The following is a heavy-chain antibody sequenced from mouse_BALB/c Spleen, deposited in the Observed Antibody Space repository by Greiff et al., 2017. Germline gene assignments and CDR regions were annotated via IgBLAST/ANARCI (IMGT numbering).Heavy chain of an antibody. CDR1: GYTFSSYW. V-gene: IGHV1-9*01. J-gene: IGHJ4*01. CDR3: ARHMLYDYDGVYAMDY. CDR2: ILPGSGRT. D-gene: IGHD2-4*01. Sequence: QVQLQQSGAELMKPGASVKISCKATGYTFSSYWVEWVKQRPGHGLEWIGEILPGSGRTNYNEKLKGMATFTADTSSNTAYMQLSSLTSEDSAVYYCARHMLYDYDGVYAMDYWGQGTSVTVSA.